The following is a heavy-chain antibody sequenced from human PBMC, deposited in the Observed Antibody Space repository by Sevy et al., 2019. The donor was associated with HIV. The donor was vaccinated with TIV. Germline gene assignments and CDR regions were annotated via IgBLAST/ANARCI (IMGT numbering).Heavy chain of an antibody. V-gene: IGHV1-69*13. CDR1: GRTFRNYA. J-gene: IGHJ4*02. Sequence: ASVKVSYKASGRTFRNYALSWVRQAPGQGLEWMGGIIPMFETANYVQKFQGRVTITADESTNTAYMELSSLRSEDTAIYYCARSISWYASFDSWGQGTLVTVSS. CDR3: ARSISWYASFDS. D-gene: IGHD6-13*01. CDR2: IIPMFETA.